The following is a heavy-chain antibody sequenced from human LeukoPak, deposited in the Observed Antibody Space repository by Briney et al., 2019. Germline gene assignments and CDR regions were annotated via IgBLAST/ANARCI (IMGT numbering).Heavy chain of an antibody. CDR3: ARKAALDTAMVTGLLDY. CDR2: ISYDGSNK. Sequence: PGGSLRLSCAASGFTFSSYAMHWVRQAPGKGLEWVSVISYDGSNKYYADSVKGRFTISRDNSKNTLYLQMNSLRAEDTAVYYCARKAALDTAMVTGLLDYWGQGTLVTVPS. CDR1: GFTFSSYA. V-gene: IGHV3-30-3*01. D-gene: IGHD5-18*01. J-gene: IGHJ4*02.